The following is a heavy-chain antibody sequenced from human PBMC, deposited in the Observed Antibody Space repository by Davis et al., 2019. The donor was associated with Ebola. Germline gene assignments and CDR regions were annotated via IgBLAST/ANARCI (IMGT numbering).Heavy chain of an antibody. CDR1: GFIFSSYE. D-gene: IGHD7-27*01. Sequence: GESLKISCAASGFIFSSYEMNWVRQAPGKGLEWIAYITRGGYTIHYADSVRGRFTISRDNSKNTLYLQMNNLRSDDTAIYYCARGTNWAFDYWGQGTLVTVSS. CDR2: ITRGGYTI. CDR3: ARGTNWAFDY. J-gene: IGHJ4*02. V-gene: IGHV3-48*03.